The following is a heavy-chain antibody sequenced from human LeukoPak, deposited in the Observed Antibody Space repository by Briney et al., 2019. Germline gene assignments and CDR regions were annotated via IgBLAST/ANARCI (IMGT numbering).Heavy chain of an antibody. V-gene: IGHV4-59*12. Sequence: SETLSLTCTVSGGSISSYYWSWIRQPPGKGLEWIGYIYYSGSTNYNPSLKSRVTISVDTSKNQFSLKLSSVTAADTAVYYCARVVDLSPDDAFDIWGQGTMVTVSS. D-gene: IGHD3-16*02. CDR3: ARVVDLSPDDAFDI. J-gene: IGHJ3*02. CDR2: IYYSGST. CDR1: GGSISSYY.